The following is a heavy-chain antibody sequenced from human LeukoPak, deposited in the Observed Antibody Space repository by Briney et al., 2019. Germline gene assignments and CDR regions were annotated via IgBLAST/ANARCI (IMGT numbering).Heavy chain of an antibody. D-gene: IGHD3-3*01. CDR3: ANTYYAFWSGSF. J-gene: IGHJ4*02. CDR2: ISYDERKK. Sequence: PRGSLRLSCAASGFTFSSYGIHWGRQAPGKGLEWGTVISYDERKKYYADSVKGRFTISRDNSKNTVYLQMNSLRAEDTAVYYCANTYYAFWSGSFWGQGTLVTVSS. V-gene: IGHV3-30*04. CDR1: GFTFSSYG.